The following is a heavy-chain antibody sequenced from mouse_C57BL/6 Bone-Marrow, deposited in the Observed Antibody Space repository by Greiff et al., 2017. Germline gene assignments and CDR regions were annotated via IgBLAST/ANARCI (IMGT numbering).Heavy chain of an antibody. CDR1: GFTFSSYG. J-gene: IGHJ3*01. CDR3: ARQGAYYSNFAY. V-gene: IGHV5-6*01. D-gene: IGHD2-5*01. Sequence: EVMLVESGGDLVKPGGSLKLSCAASGFTFSSYGMSWVRQTPDKRLEWVATISSGGSYTYYPDSVKGRFTFSRDNAKNTLYRQMSSLKSEDTAMYVRARQGAYYSNFAYGAQGTLVTFS. CDR2: ISSGGSYT.